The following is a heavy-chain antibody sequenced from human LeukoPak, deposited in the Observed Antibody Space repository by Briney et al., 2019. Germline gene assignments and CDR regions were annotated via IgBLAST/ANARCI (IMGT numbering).Heavy chain of an antibody. CDR3: AKDIAYSQGEAFDI. CDR1: GFTFDDYA. D-gene: IGHD6-13*01. V-gene: IGHV3-9*01. J-gene: IGHJ3*02. Sequence: GGSLRLSCAASGFTFDDYAMHWVRQAPGKGLEWVSGISWNSGSIGYADSVKGRFTISRDNAKNSLYLQMNSLRAEDTALYYCAKDIAYSQGEAFDIWGQGTMVTVSS. CDR2: ISWNSGSI.